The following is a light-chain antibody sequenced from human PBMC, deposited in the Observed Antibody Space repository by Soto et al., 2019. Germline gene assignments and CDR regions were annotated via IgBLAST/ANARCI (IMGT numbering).Light chain of an antibody. Sequence: QSALTQPPSASGTPGQRVTISCSGSSSNVGSHTVNWYQQLPGTAPKLLIYSKNQRPSGVPDRFSGSKSGTSASLAISGLRSEDEADYFSAAWDDSLNAVVFGGGTEVTVL. CDR1: SSNVGSHT. J-gene: IGLJ2*01. V-gene: IGLV1-44*01. CDR2: SKN. CDR3: AAWDDSLNAVV.